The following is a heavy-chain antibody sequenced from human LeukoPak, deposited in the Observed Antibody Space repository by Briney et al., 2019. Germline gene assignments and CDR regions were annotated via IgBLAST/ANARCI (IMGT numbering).Heavy chain of an antibody. CDR2: INSDGSII. CDR3: VLVTTGS. Sequence: GGSLRLSCAASGFTFSTYWMHWGRQAPGKGLVWVSRINSDGSIINYADSVKGRFTISRDNAKNTLYLHMNSLRAEDTAVYYCVLVTTGSWGQGTMVTVS. CDR1: GFTFSTYW. V-gene: IGHV3-74*01. J-gene: IGHJ3*01. D-gene: IGHD4-17*01.